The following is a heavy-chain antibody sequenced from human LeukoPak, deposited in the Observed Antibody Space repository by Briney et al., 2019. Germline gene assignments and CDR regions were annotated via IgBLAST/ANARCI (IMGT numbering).Heavy chain of an antibody. Sequence: ASVKVSCKATGYTFTSYGFTWVRQAPGQGLEWMGWISPYNGNTNSAQKFQGRLTMTTDTSTTTAFMELRSLSSDDMAVYYCARSYYHDSTNYQGSDYWGQGTLVTVSS. CDR3: ARSYYHDSTNYQGSDY. CDR1: GYTFTSYG. V-gene: IGHV1-18*03. D-gene: IGHD3-22*01. CDR2: ISPYNGNT. J-gene: IGHJ4*02.